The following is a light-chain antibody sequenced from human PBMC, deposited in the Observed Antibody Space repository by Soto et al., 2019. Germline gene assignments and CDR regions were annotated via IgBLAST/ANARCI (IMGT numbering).Light chain of an antibody. CDR2: DTS. Sequence: QSPSTPSFSPRGRAPLSCQASQSVGSFLAWYQQKPGQAPRLLIYDTSTRATGIPARFSGSGSGTEFTLTISSLQSEDFAVYYCQQYNNWPPITFGQGTRLAIK. CDR1: QSVGSF. CDR3: QQYNNWPPIT. V-gene: IGKV3-15*01. J-gene: IGKJ5*01.